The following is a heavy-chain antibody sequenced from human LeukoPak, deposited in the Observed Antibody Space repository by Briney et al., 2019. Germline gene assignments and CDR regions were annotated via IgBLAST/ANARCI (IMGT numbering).Heavy chain of an antibody. D-gene: IGHD6-13*01. Sequence: SETLSLTCTVSGGSISSGNYYWSWIRQPAGKELEWIGHFYTSGSTNYNPSLKSRATISVDTSKNQFSLKLSSVTAADTAVYYCARVYYSSSYDYWYFDLWGRGTLVTVSS. CDR1: GGSISSGNYY. CDR2: FYTSGST. CDR3: ARVYYSSSYDYWYFDL. J-gene: IGHJ2*01. V-gene: IGHV4-61*09.